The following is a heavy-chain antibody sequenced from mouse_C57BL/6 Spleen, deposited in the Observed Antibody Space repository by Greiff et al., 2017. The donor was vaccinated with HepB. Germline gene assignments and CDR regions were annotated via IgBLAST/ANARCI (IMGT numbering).Heavy chain of an antibody. CDR1: GFNIKNTY. CDR2: IDPANGNT. V-gene: IGHV14-3*01. CDR3: ASYYGSSPGVDY. Sequence: VQLKESVAELVRPGASVKLSCTASGFNIKNTYMHWVKQRPEQGLEWIGRIDPANGNTKYAPKFQGKATITADTSSNTAYLQLSSLTSEDTAIYYCASYYGSSPGVDYWGQGTTLTVSS. J-gene: IGHJ2*01. D-gene: IGHD1-1*01.